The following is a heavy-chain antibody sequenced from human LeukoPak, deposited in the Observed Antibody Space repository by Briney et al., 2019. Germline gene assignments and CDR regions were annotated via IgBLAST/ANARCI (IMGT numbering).Heavy chain of an antibody. Sequence: SDTLSLTCTVSGGSISSSTFYWGWIRQPPGKGLEWIGTIYYSGGTFYNPSLKSRVTVSVDTSRSQFSLKLSSLTAADTAVYYCARLGYYGSGSLVDYFDYWGQGTLVTVSS. D-gene: IGHD3-10*01. CDR3: ARLGYYGSGSLVDYFDY. V-gene: IGHV4-39*07. J-gene: IGHJ4*02. CDR2: IYYSGGT. CDR1: GGSISSSTFY.